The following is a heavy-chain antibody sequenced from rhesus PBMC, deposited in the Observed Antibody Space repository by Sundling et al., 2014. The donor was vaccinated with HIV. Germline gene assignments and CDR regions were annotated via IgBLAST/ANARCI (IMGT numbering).Heavy chain of an antibody. V-gene: IGHV4-127*01. CDR2: IGGSSGNT. CDR3: ARESITGNGLDS. D-gene: IGHD1-26*01. J-gene: IGHJ6*01. Sequence: QVQLQESGPGLLKPSETLSLTCAVSGGSISGGYGWSWIRQPPGKGLEWIGYIGGSSGNTNYNPSLKSRVTISKDTSKNQFSLNLTSVTAADTAVYYCARESITGNGLDSWGQGVVVTVSS. CDR1: GGSISGGYG.